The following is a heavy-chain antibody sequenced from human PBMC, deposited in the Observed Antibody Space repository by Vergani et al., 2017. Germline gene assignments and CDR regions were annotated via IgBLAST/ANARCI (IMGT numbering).Heavy chain of an antibody. CDR3: ARRDRVYYYYYYMDV. V-gene: IGHV3-7*03. D-gene: IGHD3-10*01. Sequence: EVQLVESGGGLVQPGGSLRLSCAASGFTFGSYWMSWVRQAPGKGLEWVANIKQDGSEKYYVDSVKGRFTISRDNAKNSLYLQMNSLRAEDTAVYYCARRDRVYYYYYYMDVWGKGTTVTVSS. J-gene: IGHJ6*03. CDR2: IKQDGSEK. CDR1: GFTFGSYW.